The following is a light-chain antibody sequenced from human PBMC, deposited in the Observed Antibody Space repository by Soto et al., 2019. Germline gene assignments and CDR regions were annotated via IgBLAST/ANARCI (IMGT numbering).Light chain of an antibody. CDR1: QSVTTY. CDR3: QQGYSTPWT. CDR2: AIS. J-gene: IGKJ1*01. Sequence: DIQVTQSPSSLSASLVDRVTITCRASQSVTTYLHWYQQKAGEAPKLLIYAISNLQSGVSSRFSGSGSGTDFSLTINTLQPEDFATYYCQQGYSTPWTFGQGTKVDI. V-gene: IGKV1-39*01.